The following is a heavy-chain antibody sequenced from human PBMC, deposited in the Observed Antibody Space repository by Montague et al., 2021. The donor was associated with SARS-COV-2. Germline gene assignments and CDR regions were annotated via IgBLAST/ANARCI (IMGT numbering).Heavy chain of an antibody. CDR2: ISGDGGST. D-gene: IGHD6-13*01. CDR1: GFTFDDYA. CDR3: AKDGTYSSSWYDYYYYYYMDV. J-gene: IGHJ6*03. Sequence: SRRLSLSASGFTFDDYAMHWVRQAPGKGLEWVSLISGDGGSTYYADSVKGRFTISRDNSKNSLYLQMNSLRTEDTALYYCAKDGTYSSSWYDYYYYYYMDVWGKGTTVTVSS. V-gene: IGHV3-43*02.